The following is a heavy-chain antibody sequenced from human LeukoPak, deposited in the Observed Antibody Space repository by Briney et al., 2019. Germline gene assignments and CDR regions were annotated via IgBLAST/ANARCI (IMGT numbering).Heavy chain of an antibody. CDR1: GVSISSSY. J-gene: IGHJ4*02. CDR3: ARRIAAHPHAHFDY. CDR2: IYHSGST. D-gene: IGHD6-6*01. V-gene: IGHV4-59*12. Sequence: PSETLSLTCTVSGVSISSSYWSWIRQPPGKGLEWIGYIYHSGSTYYNPSLKSRVTISVDRSKNQFSLKLSSVTAADTAVYYCARRIAAHPHAHFDYWGQGTLVTVSS.